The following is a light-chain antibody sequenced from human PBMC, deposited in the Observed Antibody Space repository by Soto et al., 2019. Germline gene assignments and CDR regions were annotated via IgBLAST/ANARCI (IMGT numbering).Light chain of an antibody. CDR1: QSVTSDF. Sequence: EIVLTQSPGTLSLSPGERASLSCRASQSVTSDFLAWFQHKPGQAPRLLIYGASNRATGVPDRFSGGGSGTDFTLTISRLEPEDFAVYYCQHYGSAPRTFGQGTKVDIK. CDR3: QHYGSAPRT. V-gene: IGKV3-20*01. J-gene: IGKJ1*01. CDR2: GAS.